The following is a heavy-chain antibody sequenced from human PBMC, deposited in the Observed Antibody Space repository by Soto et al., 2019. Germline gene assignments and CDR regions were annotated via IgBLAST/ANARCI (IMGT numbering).Heavy chain of an antibody. Sequence: QGQLVQSGAEVKKPGASVKVSCKASGYTFTSYDSNWVRQATGQGLEWMGWMKPNSGNTGYAQKFQGKVTMTRKTSISRDYTELSILRSEHTAVYYCAMTLSGANVDYWGQRPLVTVSS. J-gene: IGHJ4*02. D-gene: IGHD4-17*01. V-gene: IGHV1-8*01. CDR3: AMTLSGANVDY. CDR2: MKPNSGNT. CDR1: GYTFTSYD.